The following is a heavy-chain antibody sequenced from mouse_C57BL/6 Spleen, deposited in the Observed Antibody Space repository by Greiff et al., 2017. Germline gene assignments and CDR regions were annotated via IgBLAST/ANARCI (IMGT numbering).Heavy chain of an antibody. V-gene: IGHV1-64*01. D-gene: IGHD2-4*01. J-gene: IGHJ4*01. Sequence: QVQLQQPGAELVKPGASVKLSCKASGYTFTSYWMHWVKQRPGQGLEWIGMIHPNSGSTNYNEKFKSKATLTVDKSSSTAYMQLSSLTSEDSAVYYCARGYYDEGYAMDYWGQGTSVTVSS. CDR2: IHPNSGST. CDR3: ARGYYDEGYAMDY. CDR1: GYTFTSYW.